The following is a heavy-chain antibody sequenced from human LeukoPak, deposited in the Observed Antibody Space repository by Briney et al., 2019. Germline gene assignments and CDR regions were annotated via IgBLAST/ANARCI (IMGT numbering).Heavy chain of an antibody. CDR2: IYHSGST. D-gene: IGHD3-10*01. J-gene: IGHJ5*02. CDR3: ARTYYYGSGSYYNNWFDP. CDR1: GGSISSGGYS. Sequence: SETLSLTCAVSGGSISSGGYSWSWIRQPPGKGLEWIGYIYHSGSTYYNPSLKSRVTISVDRSKNQFSLKLSSVTAADTAVYYCARTYYYGSGSYYNNWFDPWGQGTLVTASS. V-gene: IGHV4-30-2*01.